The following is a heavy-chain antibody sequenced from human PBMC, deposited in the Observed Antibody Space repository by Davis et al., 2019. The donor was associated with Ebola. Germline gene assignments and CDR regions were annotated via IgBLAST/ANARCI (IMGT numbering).Heavy chain of an antibody. J-gene: IGHJ4*02. V-gene: IGHV3-21*01. Sequence: GGSLRLSCAASGFTFSSYSMNWVRQAPGKGLEWVSSISSSSSYIYYADSAKGRFTISRDNAKNSLYLQMNSLRDEDTAVYYCVGQWFGETDWGQGTLVTVSS. CDR2: ISSSSSYI. CDR3: VGQWFGETD. CDR1: GFTFSSYS. D-gene: IGHD3-10*01.